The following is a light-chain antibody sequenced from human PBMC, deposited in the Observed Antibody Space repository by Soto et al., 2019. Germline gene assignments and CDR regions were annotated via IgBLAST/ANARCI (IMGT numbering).Light chain of an antibody. J-gene: IGKJ1*01. CDR2: GAS. Sequence: EIVMTQSPATLSVSPWERATLSCRASQSVSSNLAWYQQKPGQAPRLLIYGASTRATGIPARFSGSGSGKEFTLTISSLQSEDFAVYYCQQRSDWPWTFGQGTKVDIK. V-gene: IGKV3-15*01. CDR3: QQRSDWPWT. CDR1: QSVSSN.